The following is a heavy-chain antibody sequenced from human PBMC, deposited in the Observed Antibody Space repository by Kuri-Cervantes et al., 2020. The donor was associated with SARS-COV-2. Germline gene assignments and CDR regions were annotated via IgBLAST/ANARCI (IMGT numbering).Heavy chain of an antibody. D-gene: IGHD6-19*01. J-gene: IGHJ4*02. CDR1: GFTFSSYA. Sequence: GESLKISCAASGFTFSSYAMHWVRQAPGKGLEWVAVISYDGSNKYYADSVKGRFTISRDNSKNTLYLQMNSLRAEDTAVYYCAKSLGYSSGWYNYWGQGTLVTVSS. CDR2: ISYDGSNK. CDR3: AKSLGYSSGWYNY. V-gene: IGHV3-30*07.